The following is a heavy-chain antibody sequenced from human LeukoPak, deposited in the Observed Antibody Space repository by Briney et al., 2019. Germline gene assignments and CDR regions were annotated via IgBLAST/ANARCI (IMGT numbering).Heavy chain of an antibody. Sequence: PGRSLRLSCEASGFTFEYCAMHWVRQAPGKGLEWVSGVNWNSDTREYGDSVRGRFTISRDNAKSALYLQMNSLSVEDTALYFCAKAFHSSGRTGDDAFDIWGQGTMVTVSS. J-gene: IGHJ3*02. CDR1: GFTFEYCA. CDR3: AKAFHSSGRTGDDAFDI. CDR2: VNWNSDTR. D-gene: IGHD3-22*01. V-gene: IGHV3-9*01.